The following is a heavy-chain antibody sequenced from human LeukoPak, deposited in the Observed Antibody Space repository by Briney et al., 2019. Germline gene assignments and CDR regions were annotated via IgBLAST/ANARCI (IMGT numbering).Heavy chain of an antibody. Sequence: PGGSLRLSCAASGFTFSSCAMSWVRQAPGKGLQWVSAISGSGGATYYADSVKGRFTISRDNSKNTLYLQMNSLRAGDTAVYYCAKAVAGYWYFDLWGRGTLVTVSS. V-gene: IGHV3-23*01. J-gene: IGHJ2*01. CDR3: AKAVAGYWYFDL. D-gene: IGHD6-19*01. CDR2: ISGSGGAT. CDR1: GFTFSSCA.